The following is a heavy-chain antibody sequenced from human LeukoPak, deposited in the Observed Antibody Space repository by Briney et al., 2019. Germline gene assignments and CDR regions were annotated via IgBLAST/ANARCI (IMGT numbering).Heavy chain of an antibody. J-gene: IGHJ4*02. CDR3: ARTTGICSGGSCHDFDY. CDR2: ISTSSSYI. D-gene: IGHD2-15*01. Sequence: GGSLRLSCAASGFTFSSYSMNWVLQAPGKGLEWVSSISTSSSYIYYADSVKGRFTISRDNAKNSLYLQMNSLRAEDTAVYYCARTTGICSGGSCHDFDYWGQGTLVTVSS. CDR1: GFTFSSYS. V-gene: IGHV3-21*01.